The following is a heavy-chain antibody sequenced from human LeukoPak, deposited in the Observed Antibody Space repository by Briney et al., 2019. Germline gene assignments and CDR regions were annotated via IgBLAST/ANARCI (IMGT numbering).Heavy chain of an antibody. D-gene: IGHD5-12*01. CDR2: ISGNSGSI. Sequence: GRSLRLSCGASGFMFDDYAMHWVRQAPGKGLEWVSGISGNSGSIDYADSAKGRFTISRDNAKNTLYLQMRNLRPEDTALYYCAKDQGGYNQVFDHWGQGSLVTVSS. CDR3: AKDQGGYNQVFDH. CDR1: GFMFDDYA. J-gene: IGHJ4*02. V-gene: IGHV3-9*01.